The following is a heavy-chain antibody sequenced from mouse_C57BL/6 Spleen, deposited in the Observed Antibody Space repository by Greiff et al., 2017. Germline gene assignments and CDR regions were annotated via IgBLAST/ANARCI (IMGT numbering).Heavy chain of an antibody. V-gene: IGHV1-69*01. CDR3: ARGGGPWYFDV. J-gene: IGHJ1*03. CDR2: IDPSDSYT. CDR1: GYTFTSYW. D-gene: IGHD1-1*02. Sequence: QVQLQQPGAELVMPGASVKLSCKASGYTFTSYWMHWVKQRPGQGLEWIGEIDPSDSYTNYNQKFKGKSTLTLDKSSSTAYMQLSSLTSEDSAVYYCARGGGPWYFDVWGTGTTVTVSS.